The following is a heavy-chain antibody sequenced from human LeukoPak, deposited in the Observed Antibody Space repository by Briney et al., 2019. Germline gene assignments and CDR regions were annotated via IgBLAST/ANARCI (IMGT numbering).Heavy chain of an antibody. CDR2: ISGSGGST. J-gene: IGHJ4*02. CDR1: GFTFSSYA. CDR3: XXXPAIVVAASAGNY. D-gene: IGHD2-15*01. V-gene: IGHV3-23*01. Sequence: GGSLRLSCAASGFTFSSYAMSWVRQAPGKGLEWVSAISGSGGSTYYADSVKGRFTISRDNSKNTLYLQMNSLRAEDTAVYYXXXXPAIVVAASAGNYWGQGTLVTVSS.